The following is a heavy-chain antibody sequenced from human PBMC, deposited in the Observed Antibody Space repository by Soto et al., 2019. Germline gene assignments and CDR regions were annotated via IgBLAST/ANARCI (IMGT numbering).Heavy chain of an antibody. CDR2: IYYSGST. J-gene: IGHJ3*02. V-gene: IGHV4-31*03. CDR1: GGSITSGGYY. D-gene: IGHD3-10*01. Sequence: SETLSLTCTVSGGSITSGGYYWSWIRQHPGKGLEWIGYIYYSGSTYYNPSLKSRVTISVDTSKNQFSLKLSSVTAADTAVYYCARDLGSGDAFDIWGQGTVVTVSS. CDR3: ARDLGSGDAFDI.